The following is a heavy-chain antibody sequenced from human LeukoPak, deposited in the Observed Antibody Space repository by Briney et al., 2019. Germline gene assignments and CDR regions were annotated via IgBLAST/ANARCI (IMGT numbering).Heavy chain of an antibody. Sequence: PGRSLRLSCAASGFTFSSYGMHWVRQAPGKGLEWVAVISYDGSNKYYADSVKGRFTISRDNSKNTLYLQMNSLRAEDTAVYYCAKEALYSSIDYWGQGTLVTVSS. CDR3: AKEALYSSIDY. J-gene: IGHJ4*02. CDR2: ISYDGSNK. D-gene: IGHD2-2*01. V-gene: IGHV3-30*18. CDR1: GFTFSSYG.